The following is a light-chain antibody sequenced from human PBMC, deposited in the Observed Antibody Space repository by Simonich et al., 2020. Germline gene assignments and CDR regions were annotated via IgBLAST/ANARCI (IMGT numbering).Light chain of an antibody. CDR3: QQYYSTPLT. Sequence: DIVMTQSPDSLAVSLGERATINCKSSQSVLYSSNNQNYLAWYQQKPGQPPKLLIYWASTRASGVPDRFSGSGSGTDFTLTISSLQAEDVAVYYCQQYYSTPLTFGPGTKVDIK. J-gene: IGKJ3*01. V-gene: IGKV4-1*01. CDR2: WAS. CDR1: QSVLYSSNNQNY.